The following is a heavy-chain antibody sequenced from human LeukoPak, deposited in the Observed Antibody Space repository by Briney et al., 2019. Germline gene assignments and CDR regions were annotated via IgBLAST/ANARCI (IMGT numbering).Heavy chain of an antibody. J-gene: IGHJ4*02. CDR3: AREGWDQRDTAAFDH. CDR2: INPNNGDR. D-gene: IGHD6-19*01. V-gene: IGHV1-2*02. CDR1: GYIFTGHY. Sequence: ASVKVSCKASGYIFTGHYMHWARQAPGQGLEWMGWINPNNGDRNSAQKFRGRITMTRGTSITTLYMELSSLGPDDTAVYYCAREGWDQRDTAAFDHWGQGTLVTVSS.